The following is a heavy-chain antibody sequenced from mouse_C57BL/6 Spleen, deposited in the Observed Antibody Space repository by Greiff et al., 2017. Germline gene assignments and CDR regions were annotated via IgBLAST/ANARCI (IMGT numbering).Heavy chain of an antibody. Sequence: VQLQQPGAELVKPGASVKMSCKASGYTFTSYWITWVKQRPGQGLAWIGDIYPGSGSTNYNEKFKSKATLTVDTSSSTAYMQLSSLTSEDSAVYFCERGELDYAMDYWGQGTSVTVSS. V-gene: IGHV1-55*01. CDR2: IYPGSGST. D-gene: IGHD1-3*01. J-gene: IGHJ4*01. CDR1: GYTFTSYW. CDR3: ERGELDYAMDY.